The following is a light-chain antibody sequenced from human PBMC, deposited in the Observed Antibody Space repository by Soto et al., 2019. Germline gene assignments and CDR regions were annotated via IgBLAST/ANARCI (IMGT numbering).Light chain of an antibody. J-gene: IGLJ3*02. Sequence: QSVLTQPPSVSDAPRQRVTISCSGSRSNVGNNAVDWYQQVPGQAPKLLIYYDDLLPAGVSDRFSGSKSGTSASLAISGLQSEDEADYYCVAWDYNLNGWLFGGGTKLTVL. CDR3: VAWDYNLNGWL. CDR1: RSNVGNNA. V-gene: IGLV1-36*01. CDR2: YDD.